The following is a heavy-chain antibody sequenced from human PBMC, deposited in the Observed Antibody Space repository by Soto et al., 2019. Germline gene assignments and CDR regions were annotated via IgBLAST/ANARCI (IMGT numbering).Heavy chain of an antibody. V-gene: IGHV3-53*01. J-gene: IGHJ3*02. CDR2: IYSAGST. D-gene: IGHD6-19*01. CDR1: GLTVSSSY. Sequence: PWGSLRLSCAASGLTVSSSYMSWVRQAPGKGLQWVSVIYSAGSTYYANSVKGRFTISRDISTNMVYLQMSSLTDEDTAVYYCAKRLSSSAWYSTFDIWGQGTMVTVSS. CDR3: AKRLSSSAWYSTFDI.